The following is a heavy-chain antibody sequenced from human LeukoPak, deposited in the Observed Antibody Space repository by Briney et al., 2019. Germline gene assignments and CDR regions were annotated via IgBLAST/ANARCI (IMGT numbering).Heavy chain of an antibody. CDR3: ARESERDAFDI. J-gene: IGHJ3*02. Sequence: SQTLSLTCAVSGGSISSGGYSWGWIRQPPGKGLEWIGYIYRSGSTYYNPSLKSRVTISVDRSKNQFSLKLSSVTAADTAVYYCARESERDAFDIWGQGTMVTVSS. CDR2: IYRSGST. V-gene: IGHV4-30-2*01. CDR1: GGSISSGGYS.